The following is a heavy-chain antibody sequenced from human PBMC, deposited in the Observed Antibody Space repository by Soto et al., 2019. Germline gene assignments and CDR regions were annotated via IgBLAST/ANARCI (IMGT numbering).Heavy chain of an antibody. Sequence: QVQLQESGPGLVKPSQTLSLTCTVCYDSISSVGFYWSWIRQHPGKGLEWIGYIYYSGRTSYTPSLRSRVTISADTSKNQCYLNLNTVTGADTAVYYCARGSSSGYLRNWFDPWGQGTLVTVSS. V-gene: IGHV4-31*03. D-gene: IGHD3-22*01. CDR2: IYYSGRT. J-gene: IGHJ5*02. CDR3: ARGSSSGYLRNWFDP. CDR1: YDSISSVGFY.